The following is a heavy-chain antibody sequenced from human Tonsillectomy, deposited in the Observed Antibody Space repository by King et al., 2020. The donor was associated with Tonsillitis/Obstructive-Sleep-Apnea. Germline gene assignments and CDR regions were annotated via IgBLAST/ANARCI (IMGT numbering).Heavy chain of an antibody. CDR1: GLSLSTTGVG. V-gene: IGHV2-5*02. J-gene: IGHJ3*02. D-gene: IGHD6-13*01. CDR3: AHGSKIDYSSSGDAFDI. CDR2: IYWDDDK. Sequence: TLQESGPTLVKPTQTLTLTCTFSGLSLSTTGVGVGWIRQPPGKALEWLSLIYWDDDKFYSPSLKSRLTITKDTSKNQVVLTMTNMDPVDTATYYCAHGSKIDYSSSGDAFDIWGQGTMVTVSS.